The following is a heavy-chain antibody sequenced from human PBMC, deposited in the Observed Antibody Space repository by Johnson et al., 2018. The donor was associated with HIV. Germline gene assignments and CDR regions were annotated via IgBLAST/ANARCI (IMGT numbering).Heavy chain of an antibody. CDR2: ISYDGSNK. Sequence: QVQLMESGGGVVQPGGSLRLSCAASRFTFSNYWMHWVRQAPGKGLEWVAVISYDGSNKYNADSVKGRFTISRDISENTLHLQMNRLRAEDTAVYYCAREGMIVVGTAFDIWGQGTMVTVSS. CDR3: AREGMIVVGTAFDI. V-gene: IGHV3-30*03. CDR1: RFTFSNYW. J-gene: IGHJ3*02. D-gene: IGHD3-22*01.